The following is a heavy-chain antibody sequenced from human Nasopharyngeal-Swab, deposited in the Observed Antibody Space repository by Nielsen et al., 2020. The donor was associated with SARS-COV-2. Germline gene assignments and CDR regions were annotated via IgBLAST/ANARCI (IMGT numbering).Heavy chain of an antibody. V-gene: IGHV3-21*01. CDR3: ARDGFGESPYYYYYGMDV. J-gene: IGHJ6*02. CDR1: GFTFSNYS. CDR2: ISSSTSYI. D-gene: IGHD3-10*01. Sequence: GESLKISCAASGFTFSNYSMYWVRQAPGKGLEWVSSISSSTSYIYYADSVKGRFTISRDNAKNSLYLQMNSLRAEDTAVYYCARDGFGESPYYYYYGMDVWGQGTTVTVSS.